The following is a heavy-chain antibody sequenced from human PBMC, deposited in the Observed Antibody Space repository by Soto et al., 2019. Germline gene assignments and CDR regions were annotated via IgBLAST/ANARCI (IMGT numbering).Heavy chain of an antibody. CDR1: GGSISSYY. J-gene: IGHJ4*02. D-gene: IGHD6-19*01. Sequence: PSETLSLTCTVSGGSISSYYWSWIRQPPGKGLEWIGSIYYSGSTYYNPSLKSRVTISVDTSKNQFSLKLSSVTAADTAVYYCAKLVAVAGTAYSVFDYWGQGTLVTVSS. CDR3: AKLVAVAGTAYSVFDY. CDR2: IYYSGST. V-gene: IGHV4-59*05.